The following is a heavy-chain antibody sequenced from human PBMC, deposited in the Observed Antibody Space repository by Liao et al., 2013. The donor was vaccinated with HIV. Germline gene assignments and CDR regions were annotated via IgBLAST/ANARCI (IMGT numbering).Heavy chain of an antibody. Sequence: QVQLQESGPGLVKPSETLSLTCTVSGGSITFYYWSWIRQPAGKGLEWIGRIFASGSTNYNPSLKSRVTISVDTSKNQFSLKLSSVTAADTAVYYCARHVIDSSGYWNFDYWGQGTLVTVSS. D-gene: IGHD3-22*01. CDR2: IFASGST. V-gene: IGHV4-4*07. J-gene: IGHJ4*02. CDR1: GGSITFYY. CDR3: ARHVIDSSGYWNFDY.